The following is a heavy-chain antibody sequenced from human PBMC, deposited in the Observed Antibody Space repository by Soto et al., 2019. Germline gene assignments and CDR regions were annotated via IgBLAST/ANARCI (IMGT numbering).Heavy chain of an antibody. CDR2: IYYSGST. CDR1: GGSISSGGYY. Sequence: SETLSLTCTVSGGSISSGGYYWSWIRQHPGKGLEWIGYIYYSGSTYYNPSLKSRVTISVDTSKNQFSLKLSSVTAADTAVYYCARDSEYSNRYYGMDVWGQGNTVTVSS. CDR3: ARDSEYSNRYYGMDV. D-gene: IGHD4-4*01. V-gene: IGHV4-31*03. J-gene: IGHJ6*02.